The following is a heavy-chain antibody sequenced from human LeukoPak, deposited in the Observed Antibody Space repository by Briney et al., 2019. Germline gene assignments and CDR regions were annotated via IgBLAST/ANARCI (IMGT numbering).Heavy chain of an antibody. D-gene: IGHD1-26*01. V-gene: IGHV3-23*01. J-gene: IGHJ4*02. CDR2: ISGSGGST. Sequence: GGSLRLSCAASGFTFSSYAMSWVRQAPGKGLEWVSAISGSGGSTYYADSVKGRFTISRDNSKNTLYLQMNGLRAEDTAVYYCASVLSGSYGHWGQGTLVTVSS. CDR1: GFTFSSYA. CDR3: ASVLSGSYGH.